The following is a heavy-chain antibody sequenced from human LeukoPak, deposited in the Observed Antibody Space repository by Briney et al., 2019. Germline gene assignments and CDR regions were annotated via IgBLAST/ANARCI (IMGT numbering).Heavy chain of an antibody. CDR3: ARDFHRRLYDSSGYYLY. CDR2: INRSGDNT. V-gene: IGHV3-20*04. Sequence: GSLRLSCAASGFTFDDYAMTWVRQAPGKGLEWVSGINRSGDNTGYADSVKGRFTVSRDNSKNSLYLQMNSLRAEDTAVYYCARDFHRRLYDSSGYYLYWGQGTLVTVSS. J-gene: IGHJ4*02. D-gene: IGHD3-22*01. CDR1: GFTFDDYA.